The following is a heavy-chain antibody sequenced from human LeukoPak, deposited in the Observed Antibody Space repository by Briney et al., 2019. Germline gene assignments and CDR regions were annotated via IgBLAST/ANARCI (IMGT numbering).Heavy chain of an antibody. CDR1: GYTFTGYY. J-gene: IGHJ6*03. CDR3: ARGPDYDILTGYYYYYMDV. Sequence: ASVKVSCKASGYTFTGYYMHGVRQAPGQGLEWMGWINPHSGGKNYAQKFQGRVTMTRDTSISTDYMELSRLRSDDTAVYYCARGPDYDILTGYYYYYMDVWGKGTTVTVSS. CDR2: INPHSGGK. V-gene: IGHV1-2*02. D-gene: IGHD3-9*01.